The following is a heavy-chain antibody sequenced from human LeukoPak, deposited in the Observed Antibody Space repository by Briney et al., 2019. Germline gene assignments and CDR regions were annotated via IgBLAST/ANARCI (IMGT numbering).Heavy chain of an antibody. V-gene: IGHV4-59*13. J-gene: IGHJ4*02. CDR2: IYYSRST. D-gene: IGHD4-23*01. Sequence: SENLYLTCTVSGGSMCSYYWSWIREALGRGLEWIGDIYYSRSTNYNPSLKSPVTISVDTSKNQFSLKLSSVTAADTAVYYCARVELDHGSNSYFDYWGQGTLVTVSS. CDR1: GGSMCSYY. CDR3: ARVELDHGSNSYFDY.